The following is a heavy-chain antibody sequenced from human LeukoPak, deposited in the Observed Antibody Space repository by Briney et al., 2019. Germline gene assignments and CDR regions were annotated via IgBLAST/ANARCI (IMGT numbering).Heavy chain of an antibody. J-gene: IGHJ3*02. CDR3: ARDHSRGSGWYGGIASDI. Sequence: GGSLRLSCAASGFTFSDYYMSWIRQAPGKGLEWVSYISNTGNTIYYADSVKGRFTISRDNAKNSLYLQMNSLRAEDTAVYYCARDHSRGSGWYGGIASDIWGQGTMVTVSS. CDR1: GFTFSDYY. V-gene: IGHV3-11*01. D-gene: IGHD6-19*01. CDR2: ISNTGNTI.